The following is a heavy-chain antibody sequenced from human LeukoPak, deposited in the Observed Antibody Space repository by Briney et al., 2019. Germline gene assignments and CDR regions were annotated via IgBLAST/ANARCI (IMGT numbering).Heavy chain of an antibody. CDR1: GFTFSSYS. D-gene: IGHD2-21*02. J-gene: IGHJ6*03. Sequence: PGGSLRLSCAASGFTFSSYSMNWVRQAPGKGLGWVSYISSSSSTIYYADSVKGRFTISRDNAKNSLYLQMNSLRAEDTAVYYCARDRIHIVVVTAIPSYMDVWGKGTTVTVSS. CDR2: ISSSSSTI. CDR3: ARDRIHIVVVTAIPSYMDV. V-gene: IGHV3-48*01.